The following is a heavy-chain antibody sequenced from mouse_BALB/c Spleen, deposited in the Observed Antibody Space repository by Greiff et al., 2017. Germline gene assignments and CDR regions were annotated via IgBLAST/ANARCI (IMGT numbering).Heavy chain of an antibody. CDR2: ISDGGSYT. D-gene: IGHD1-1*01. CDR3: ARKGIYGYFDY. CDR1: GFTFNDYY. Sequence: EVKLVESGGGLVKPGGSLKLSCAASGFTFNDYYMYWVRQTPEKRLEWVATISDGGSYTYYPDSVKGRFTISRDNAKNNLYLQMSSLKSEDTAMYYCARKGIYGYFDYWGQGTTLTVSS. V-gene: IGHV5-4*02. J-gene: IGHJ2*01.